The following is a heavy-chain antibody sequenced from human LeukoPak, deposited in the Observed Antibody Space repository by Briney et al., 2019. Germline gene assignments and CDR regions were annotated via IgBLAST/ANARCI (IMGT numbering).Heavy chain of an antibody. CDR2: IYYSGST. D-gene: IGHD1-26*01. J-gene: IGHJ4*02. Sequence: PSETLSLTCTVSGGSISSYYWSWIRQPPGKGLEWIGYIYYSGSTNYNPSLKSRVTISVDTSKNQFSLKLSSVTAADTAVYYCARGGGSYYRVGFDYWGQGTLVTVSS. CDR3: ARGGGSYYRVGFDY. CDR1: GGSISSYY. V-gene: IGHV4-59*01.